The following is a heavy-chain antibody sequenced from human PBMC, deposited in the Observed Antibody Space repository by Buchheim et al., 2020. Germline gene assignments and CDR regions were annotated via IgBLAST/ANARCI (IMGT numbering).Heavy chain of an antibody. CDR3: ARDHRAAHDY. D-gene: IGHD6-6*01. CDR2: INPYSGDT. J-gene: IGHJ4*02. Sequence: QVQVVQSGAEVKKPGASVKVSCKASGYTFISYHIHWVRQAPGQGLEWMGMINPYSGDTTYARRLQGRVIMTRDTSTNTVYMELTSLRSDDTGIYYCARDHRAAHDYWGQGNL. CDR1: GYTFISYH. V-gene: IGHV1-46*03.